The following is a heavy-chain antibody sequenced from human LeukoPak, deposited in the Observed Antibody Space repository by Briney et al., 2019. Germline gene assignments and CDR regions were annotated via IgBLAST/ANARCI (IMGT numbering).Heavy chain of an antibody. CDR1: GYTFTSYG. CDR2: ISAYNGNT. Sequence: ASVTVSCKASGYTFTSYGISWVRQAPGQGLEWMGWISAYNGNTNYAQKLQGRVTMTTDTSTSTVYMELSSLRSEDTAVYYCAREQAGVVVISHMTNAFDIWGQGTMVTVSS. J-gene: IGHJ3*02. CDR3: AREQAGVVVISHMTNAFDI. V-gene: IGHV1-18*01. D-gene: IGHD3-22*01.